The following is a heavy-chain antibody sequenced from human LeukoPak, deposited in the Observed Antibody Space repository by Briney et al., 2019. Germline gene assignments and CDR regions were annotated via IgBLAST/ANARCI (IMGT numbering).Heavy chain of an antibody. J-gene: IGHJ6*02. CDR3: ARSSSGSANYGMDV. CDR1: GGSISTYY. CDR2: IYYSGST. Sequence: PSETLSLTCSVSGGSISTYYCSWIRQPPGKGLEWIGYIYYSGSTNYNPSLKSRVTISVDTSKNQFSLKLSSVTAADTAVYYCARSSSGSANYGMDVWGQGTTVTVSS. D-gene: IGHD3-10*01. V-gene: IGHV4-59*08.